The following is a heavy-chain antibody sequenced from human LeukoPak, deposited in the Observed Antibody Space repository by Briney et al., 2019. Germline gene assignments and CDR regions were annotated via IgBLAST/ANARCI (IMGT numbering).Heavy chain of an antibody. V-gene: IGHV1-18*01. Sequence: ASVKVSCKASGYTFTSYGISWVRQAPGQGLEWMGWISAYNGNTNYAQKLQGRVTMTTDTSTSTAYMELRSLRSDDTAVYYCAINGVYGDYRTGAFDIWGQGTMVTVSS. CDR2: ISAYNGNT. J-gene: IGHJ3*02. CDR3: AINGVYGDYRTGAFDI. D-gene: IGHD4-17*01. CDR1: GYTFTSYG.